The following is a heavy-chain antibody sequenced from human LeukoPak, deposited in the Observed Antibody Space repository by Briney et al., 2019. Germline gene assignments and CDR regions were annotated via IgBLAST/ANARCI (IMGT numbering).Heavy chain of an antibody. Sequence: GGSLRLSCAASGFTFSSYGMHWVRQAPGKGLEWVAVISYDGSNKYYADSVKGRFTISRDNSKNTLYLQMNSLRAEDTAVYYCARSLRSSSWPIGPLRFDPWGQGTLVTVSS. D-gene: IGHD6-13*01. V-gene: IGHV3-30*03. CDR2: ISYDGSNK. CDR3: ARSLRSSSWPIGPLRFDP. CDR1: GFTFSSYG. J-gene: IGHJ5*02.